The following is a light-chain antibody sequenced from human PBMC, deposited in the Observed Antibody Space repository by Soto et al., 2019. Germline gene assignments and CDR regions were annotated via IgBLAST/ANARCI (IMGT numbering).Light chain of an antibody. V-gene: IGKV3-20*01. CDR2: AAS. CDR1: QSVSSSY. J-gene: IGKJ2*01. CDR3: QEYGSSPPYT. Sequence: EIVLTQSPGTLSLPPGERATLSGRASQSVSSSYLAWYQQKPAQAPRLLISAASSRATGIPARFSGSASGTDFTLSISRLEPEDFAVYYCQEYGSSPPYTLGQGTKLEIE.